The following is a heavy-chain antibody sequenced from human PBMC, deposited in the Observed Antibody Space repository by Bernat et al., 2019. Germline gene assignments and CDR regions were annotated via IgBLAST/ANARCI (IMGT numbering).Heavy chain of an antibody. D-gene: IGHD5-24*01. CDR1: GGSISSSSYY. V-gene: IGHV4-39*01. J-gene: IGHJ6*02. CDR3: ARLDREIRLDYGMDV. CDR2: IYYSGST. Sequence: QLQLQESGPGLVKPSETLSLTCTVSGGSISSSSYYWGWIRQPPGKGLEWIGSIYYSGSTYYNPSLKSRVTISVDTSKNQFSLKLSSVTAADTAVYYCARLDREIRLDYGMDVWGQGTTVTVSS.